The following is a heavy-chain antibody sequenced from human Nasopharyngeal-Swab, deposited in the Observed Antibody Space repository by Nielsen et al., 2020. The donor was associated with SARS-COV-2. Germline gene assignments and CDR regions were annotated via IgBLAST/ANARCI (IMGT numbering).Heavy chain of an antibody. V-gene: IGHV3-69-1*01. Sequence: GGSLRLSCAASDFIISDHYMDWVRQAPGKGLEWVSSISSSSYIYYADSVKGRFTISRDNAKNSLYLQMNSLRAEDTAVYYCARGKAFDIWGQGTMVTVSS. J-gene: IGHJ3*02. CDR2: ISSSSYI. CDR3: ARGKAFDI. CDR1: DFIISDHY.